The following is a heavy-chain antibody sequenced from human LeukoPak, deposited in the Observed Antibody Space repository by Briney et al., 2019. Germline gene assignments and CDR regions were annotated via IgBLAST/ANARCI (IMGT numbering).Heavy chain of an antibody. D-gene: IGHD2-2*01. CDR2: IYSGGST. CDR3: ARDQLYSFDY. J-gene: IGHJ4*02. V-gene: IGHV3-53*01. CDR1: GFTVNSNY. Sequence: GGSLRLSCGASGFTVNSNYLSWVRQAPGKGLEWVSVIYSGGSTYYADSVRGRFTISRDNSKNTLYLQMNSLRAEDTAVYDCARDQLYSFDYWGQGTLVTVSS.